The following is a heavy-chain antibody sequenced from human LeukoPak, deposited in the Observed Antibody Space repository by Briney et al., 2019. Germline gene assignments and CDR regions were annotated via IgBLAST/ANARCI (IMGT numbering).Heavy chain of an antibody. CDR2: INPNSGDT. D-gene: IGHD3-22*01. Sequence: ASVKVSCKASGYTFTDQYLHWVRQAPGQGLEWMGWINPNSGDTNYAQKFQGRVTMTRDTSISTAYMELNRLRSDDTAVYYCARATGYYDSSGYYRSFYFDYWGQGTLVTVSS. J-gene: IGHJ4*02. V-gene: IGHV1-2*02. CDR1: GYTFTDQY. CDR3: ARATGYYDSSGYYRSFYFDY.